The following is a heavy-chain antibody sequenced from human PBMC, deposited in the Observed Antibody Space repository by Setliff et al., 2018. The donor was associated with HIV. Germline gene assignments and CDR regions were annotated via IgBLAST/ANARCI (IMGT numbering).Heavy chain of an antibody. CDR2: ISAYNGNT. CDR3: ARERPYCSGGSCYGLNYFDC. Sequence: ASVKVSCKPSGYTFTAYGLSWVRQAPGQGLEWMGWISAYNGNTNYAQKLQGRVTMTTDTSTSTADMELRSLRSDDTAMYYCARERPYCSGGSCYGLNYFDCWGQGTLVTVSS. V-gene: IGHV1-18*01. J-gene: IGHJ4*02. CDR1: GYTFTAYG. D-gene: IGHD2-15*01.